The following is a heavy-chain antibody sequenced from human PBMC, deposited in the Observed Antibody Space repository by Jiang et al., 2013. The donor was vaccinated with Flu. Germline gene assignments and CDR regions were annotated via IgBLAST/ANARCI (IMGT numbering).Heavy chain of an antibody. V-gene: IGHV2-70*01. D-gene: IGHD6-13*01. CDR3: ARILGYSSSWGNYGMDV. Sequence: WLALIDWDDDKYYSTSLKTRLTISKDTSKNQVVLTMTNMDPVDTATYYCARILGYSSSWGNYGMDVWGQGTTVTVSS. CDR2: IDWDDDK. J-gene: IGHJ6*02.